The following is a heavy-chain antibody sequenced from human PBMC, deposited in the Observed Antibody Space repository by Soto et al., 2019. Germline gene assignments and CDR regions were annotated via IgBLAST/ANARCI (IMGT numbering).Heavy chain of an antibody. CDR3: ARLGIRYYQLTQCHSFDY. V-gene: IGHV6-1*01. J-gene: IGHJ4*02. CDR1: GDSVSRNSAA. CDR2: TYYRSKWYS. D-gene: IGHD2-2*01. Sequence: PSQTLSLTCAFSGDSVSRNSAAWNCIRQPPSRGLEWLGRTYYRSKWYSDYAESVKSRITINPHTSKNQFSLQLNSATPEDTAVYYCARLGIRYYQLTQCHSFDYWGQGALVTVSS.